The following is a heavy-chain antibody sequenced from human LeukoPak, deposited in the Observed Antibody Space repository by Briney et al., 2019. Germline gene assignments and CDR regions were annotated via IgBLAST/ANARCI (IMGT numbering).Heavy chain of an antibody. Sequence: SETLSLTCAVYGGSLSGYYWSWIRQPPGKGLEWIGEINHSGSTNYNPSLKSRVTISVDTSKNQFSLKLSSVTAADTAVYYCARGRNYYDSSGYSDAFDIWGQGTMVTVSS. CDR2: INHSGST. V-gene: IGHV4-34*01. CDR3: ARGRNYYDSSGYSDAFDI. CDR1: GGSLSGYY. D-gene: IGHD3-22*01. J-gene: IGHJ3*02.